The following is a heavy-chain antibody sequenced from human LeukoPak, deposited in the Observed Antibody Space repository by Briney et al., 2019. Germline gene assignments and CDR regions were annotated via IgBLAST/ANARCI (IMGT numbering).Heavy chain of an antibody. Sequence: GGSLRLSCAASGFTFSSYSMNWVRQAPGKGLEWVSSIISSSSYIYYADSVKGRFTISRDNAKNSLYLQMNSLRAEDTAVYYCARVATYSSSWYDWFDPWGQGTLVTVSS. D-gene: IGHD6-13*01. CDR2: IISSSSYI. J-gene: IGHJ5*02. CDR1: GFTFSSYS. CDR3: ARVATYSSSWYDWFDP. V-gene: IGHV3-21*01.